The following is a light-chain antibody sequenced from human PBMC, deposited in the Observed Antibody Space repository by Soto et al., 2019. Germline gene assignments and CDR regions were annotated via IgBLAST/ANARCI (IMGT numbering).Light chain of an antibody. CDR1: SSDVGGYNY. Sequence: QSALTQPPSASGSPGQSVTISCTGASSDVGGYNYVSWYQQHPGKAPKLMIYEVSKRPSGVPDRFSGSKSGNTASLTVSGLQAEDEAYYFCSSYAGNGYVLGTGTKLTVL. CDR3: SSYAGNGYV. CDR2: EVS. V-gene: IGLV2-8*01. J-gene: IGLJ1*01.